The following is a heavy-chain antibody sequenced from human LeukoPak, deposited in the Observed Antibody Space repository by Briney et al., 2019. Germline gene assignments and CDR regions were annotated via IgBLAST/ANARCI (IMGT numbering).Heavy chain of an antibody. CDR3: ASEIKTGTTKRTAFDI. D-gene: IGHD1-7*01. J-gene: IGHJ3*02. V-gene: IGHV4-31*03. CDR2: IYYSGST. CDR1: GGSISSGGYY. Sequence: SQTLSLTCTVSGGSISSGGYYWSWIRQHPGKGLEWIGYIYYSGSTYYNPSLKSRVTISVDTSKNQFSLKLSSVTAADTAVYYCASEIKTGTTKRTAFDIWGQGTMVTVSS.